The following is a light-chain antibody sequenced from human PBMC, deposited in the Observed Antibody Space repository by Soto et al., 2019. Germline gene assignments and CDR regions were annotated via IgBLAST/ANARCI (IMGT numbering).Light chain of an antibody. V-gene: IGKV1-5*03. CDR1: QTISSW. CDR3: QHYNSYSEA. CDR2: KAS. J-gene: IGKJ1*01. Sequence: DIQMTQSPSTLSGSVGDRVTITCRASQTISSWVAWYQQKPGKAPKLLIYKASTSKSGVPSRYSGSGSGTEFTLTISSLQPDDFATYYCQHYNSYSEALGQGTKVELK.